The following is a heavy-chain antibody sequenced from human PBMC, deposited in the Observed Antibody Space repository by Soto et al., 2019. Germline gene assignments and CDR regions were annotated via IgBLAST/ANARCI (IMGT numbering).Heavy chain of an antibody. Sequence: QLQLRESGPGLVKPSETLSLTCTVSNGSISSSDFYWAWIRQSPGKGLEWFGSIYYSGTITFYNPAHKSRGFRSLDTSSKQCSLRLSSVTAADAAVYYCARQARGSTWSDFDSWGQGALVTVSS. V-gene: IGHV4-39*01. D-gene: IGHD2-2*01. CDR2: IYYSGTIT. CDR1: NGSISSSDFY. CDR3: ARQARGSTWSDFDS. J-gene: IGHJ4*02.